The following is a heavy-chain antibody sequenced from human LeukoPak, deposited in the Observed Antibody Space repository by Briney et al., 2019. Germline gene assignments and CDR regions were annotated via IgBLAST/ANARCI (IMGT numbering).Heavy chain of an antibody. CDR3: ARHRTAMVADAFDI. J-gene: IGHJ3*02. V-gene: IGHV4-39*01. CDR1: GGSINSGSYY. Sequence: PSETLSLTCTVSGGSINSGSYYWGWIRQPPGKGLEWIGSIYYSATTFYNPSLKSRVTISGDTSKNQFSLNLSSVTAADTAVYYCARHRTAMVADAFDIWGQGTKVTVSS. D-gene: IGHD5-18*01. CDR2: IYYSATT.